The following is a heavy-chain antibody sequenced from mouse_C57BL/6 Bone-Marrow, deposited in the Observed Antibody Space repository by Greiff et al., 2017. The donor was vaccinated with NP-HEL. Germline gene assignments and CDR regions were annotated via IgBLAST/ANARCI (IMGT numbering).Heavy chain of an antibody. CDR1: GYSFTDYN. Sequence: EVKVVESGPELVKPGASVKISCKASGYSFTDYNMNWVKQSNGKSLEWIGVINPNYGTTSYNQKFKGKATLTVDQSSSTAYMQLNSLTSEDSAVYYCARGFYYGSSAAYWGQGTLVTVSA. CDR3: ARGFYYGSSAAY. D-gene: IGHD1-1*01. CDR2: INPNYGTT. V-gene: IGHV1-39*01. J-gene: IGHJ3*01.